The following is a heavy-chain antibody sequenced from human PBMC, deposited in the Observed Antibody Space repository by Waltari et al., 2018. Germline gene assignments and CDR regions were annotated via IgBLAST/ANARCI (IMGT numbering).Heavy chain of an antibody. V-gene: IGHV4-34*01. CDR3: ARGERYYDFWSGYWVYYFDY. CDR1: GGSFSGYY. D-gene: IGHD3-3*01. J-gene: IGHJ4*02. CDR2: TNHSGST. Sequence: QVQLQQWGAGLLKPSETLSPTCAVYGGSFSGYYWRWIRQPPGKGREWIGETNHSGSTNYNPSLKSRVTISVDTSKNQFSLKLSSVTAADTAVYYCARGERYYDFWSGYWVYYFDYWGQGTLVTVSS.